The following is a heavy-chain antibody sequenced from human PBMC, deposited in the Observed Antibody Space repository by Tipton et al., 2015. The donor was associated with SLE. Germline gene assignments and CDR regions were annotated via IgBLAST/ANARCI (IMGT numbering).Heavy chain of an antibody. CDR3: VIPPYYYDSSGYSPAFHI. CDR2: IRHDGSNK. D-gene: IGHD3-22*01. CDR1: GFTFSSYG. V-gene: IGHV3-30*02. Sequence: GSLRLSCAASGFTFSSYGMHWVRQAPGKGLEWVAFIRHDGSNKYYADSVKGRFTISRDNSKNTLYLQMNSLRAEDTAVYYCVIPPYYYDSSGYSPAFHIWRQGTMVTVSS. J-gene: IGHJ3*02.